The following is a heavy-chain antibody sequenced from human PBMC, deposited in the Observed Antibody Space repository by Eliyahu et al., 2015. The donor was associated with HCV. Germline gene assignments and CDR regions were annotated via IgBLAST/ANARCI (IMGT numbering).Heavy chain of an antibody. CDR3: ARDYHSLDY. CDR2: ICGSSSTI. V-gene: IGHV3-48*01. CDR1: GLTFSDYS. Sequence: EVQLVESGGGLVQPGGSLRLSCVVSGLTFSDYSMNWVRQAPGKGLEWLSFICGSSSTIYYADSVKGRFTISRDNAKDSLYLQMNSLRVEDTAVYYCARDYHSLDYWGQGTLVTVSS. D-gene: IGHD1-26*01. J-gene: IGHJ4*02.